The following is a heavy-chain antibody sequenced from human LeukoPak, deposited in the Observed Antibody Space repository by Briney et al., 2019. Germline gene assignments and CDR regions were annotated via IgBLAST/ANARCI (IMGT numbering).Heavy chain of an antibody. CDR2: IYYSGST. V-gene: IGHV4-59*01. CDR3: AISSPMDYDFWSGYYASPYYYYGMDV. Sequence: SETLSLTCTVSGGSISSYYWSWIRQPPGKGLEWIGYIYYSGSTNYNPSLKSRVTISVDTSKNQFSLKLSSVTAADTAVYYCAISSPMDYDFWSGYYASPYYYYGMDVWGQGTTVTVSS. CDR1: GGSISSYY. D-gene: IGHD3-3*01. J-gene: IGHJ6*02.